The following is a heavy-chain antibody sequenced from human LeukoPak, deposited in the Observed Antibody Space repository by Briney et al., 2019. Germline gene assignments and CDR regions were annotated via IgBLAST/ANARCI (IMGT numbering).Heavy chain of an antibody. Sequence: GASVKVSCKASGGTFSSYAISWVRQAPGQGLEWMGGIIPIFCTANYAQKFQGRVTINADKSTSTADMSLRSLRSKYTPGDYCLRDRDYYGSGSYYYYYYMDVWGKGTTVTVSS. J-gene: IGHJ6*03. CDR2: IIPIFCTA. CDR1: GGTFSSYA. CDR3: LRDRDYYGSGSYYYYYYMDV. V-gene: IGHV1-69*06. D-gene: IGHD3-10*01.